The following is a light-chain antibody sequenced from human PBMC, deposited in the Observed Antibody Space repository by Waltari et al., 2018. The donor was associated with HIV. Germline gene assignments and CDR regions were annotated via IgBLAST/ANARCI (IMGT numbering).Light chain of an antibody. V-gene: IGKV1-39*01. Sequence: IQMTQSPSALSASVGDTVTITCRASQKIIRYLNWYQKKVGEPPKLLVYGGSSLQRGVPARFRGSGSGSEYILTISNLQSDDFATYFCQQSYGAPFTFGPGSTL. CDR1: QKIIRY. J-gene: IGKJ3*01. CDR2: GGS. CDR3: QQSYGAPFT.